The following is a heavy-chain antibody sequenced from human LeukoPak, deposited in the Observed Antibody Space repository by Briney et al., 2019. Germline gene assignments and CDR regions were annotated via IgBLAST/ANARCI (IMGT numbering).Heavy chain of an antibody. CDR2: ISGSGGST. D-gene: IGHD1-26*01. CDR1: GFTFSSYA. V-gene: IGHV3-23*01. Sequence: GGSLRLSCAASGFTFSSYAMSWVRQAPGKGLEWVSVISGSGGSTYYADSAKGRFTISRDNAKNSLYLQMNSLRAEDTAVYYCARVLLGATTINYYYYYMDVWGKGTTVTVSS. CDR3: ARVLLGATTINYYYYYMDV. J-gene: IGHJ6*03.